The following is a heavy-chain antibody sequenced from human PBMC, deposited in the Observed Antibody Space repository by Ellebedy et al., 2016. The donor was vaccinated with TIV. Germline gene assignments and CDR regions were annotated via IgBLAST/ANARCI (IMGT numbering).Heavy chain of an antibody. D-gene: IGHD3-22*01. V-gene: IGHV3-66*01. Sequence: GGSLRLSCEASGITVSDYFMNWVRQAPGKGLEWVSVLYKDGKSNYTDSVNGRFTVSRDNSKNTLYLQMDSLRAEDTAVYYCARGGMIVVVPLYWYFDLWGRGTLVTVSS. J-gene: IGHJ2*01. CDR1: GITVSDYF. CDR3: ARGGMIVVVPLYWYFDL. CDR2: LYKDGKS.